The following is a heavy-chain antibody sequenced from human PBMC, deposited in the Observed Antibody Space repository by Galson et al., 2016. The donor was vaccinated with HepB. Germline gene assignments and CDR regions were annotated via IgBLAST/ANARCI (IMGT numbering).Heavy chain of an antibody. CDR2: IYYSGST. V-gene: IGHV4-39*01. CDR3: ASNSGIVATGIDY. D-gene: IGHD6-13*01. Sequence: ETLSLTCSVSGGSISSSTYYWGWIRQPPGKALEWIGTIYYSGSTYYNPSLKSRVTISGDKSKNQFSLNLTSVTAADTAVYYCASNSGIVATGIDYWGHGTLVTVSS. CDR1: GGSISSSTYY. J-gene: IGHJ4*01.